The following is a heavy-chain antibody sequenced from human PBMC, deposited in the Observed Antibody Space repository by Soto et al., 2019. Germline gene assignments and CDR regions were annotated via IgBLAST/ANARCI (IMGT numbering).Heavy chain of an antibody. CDR3: ARSIGYSTSWSFDY. CDR2: IYRSGTT. D-gene: IGHD6-13*01. V-gene: IGHV4-4*02. CDR1: GGSMSSDNW. J-gene: IGHJ4*02. Sequence: SETLSLTCAVSGGSMSSDNWWSWVRQPPGKGLEWIGEIYRSGTTNYNPSLKSRVTISVDKSKNQFSLKLRSVTAADTALYYCARSIGYSTSWSFDYWGQGTLVTVSS.